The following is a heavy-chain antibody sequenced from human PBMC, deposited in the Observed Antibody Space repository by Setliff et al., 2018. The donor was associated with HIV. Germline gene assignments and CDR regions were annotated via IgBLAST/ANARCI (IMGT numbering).Heavy chain of an antibody. CDR3: ARDSDYYDSSGRHIRLFDY. CDR1: GGSISSHY. CDR2: ISYSGST. Sequence: SETLSLTCTVSGGSISSHYWTWIRQPPGKGLEWIGYISYSGSTNYNPSLKSRVTISVDTSKNQFSLKLSSVTATDTAVYYCARDSDYYDSSGRHIRLFDYWGQGTLVTVS. V-gene: IGHV4-59*11. D-gene: IGHD3-22*01. J-gene: IGHJ4*02.